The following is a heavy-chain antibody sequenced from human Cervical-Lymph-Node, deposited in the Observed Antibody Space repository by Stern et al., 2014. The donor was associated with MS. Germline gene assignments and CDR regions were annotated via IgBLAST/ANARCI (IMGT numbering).Heavy chain of an antibody. J-gene: IGHJ6*02. CDR2: ATYDGSDQ. D-gene: IGHD3-10*01. CDR3: ARDRGLTLYFYGMDV. CDR1: GFTFSDYG. Sequence: VKLVQSGGGVVQPGKSLRLSCAASGFTFSDYGMHWVRQAPGTGLARVALATYDGSDQYYADSVKGRFTVSRDNSKNTVLLQMNGLRPEDTAVYFCARDRGLTLYFYGMDVWGQGTTVTVSS. V-gene: IGHV3-30*03.